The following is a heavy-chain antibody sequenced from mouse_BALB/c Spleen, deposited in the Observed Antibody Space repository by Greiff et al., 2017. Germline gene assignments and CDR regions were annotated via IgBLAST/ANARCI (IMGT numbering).Heavy chain of an antibody. V-gene: IGHV5-6-3*01. CDR1: GFTFSSYG. CDR3: AREGGYDYDFDY. D-gene: IGHD2-4*01. CDR2: INSNGGST. J-gene: IGHJ2*01. Sequence: EVQGVESGGGLVQPGGSLKLSCAASGFTFSSYGMSWVRQTPDKRLELVATINSNGGSTYYPDSVKGRFTISRDNAKNTLYLQMSSLKSEDTAMYYCAREGGYDYDFDYWGQGTTLTVSS.